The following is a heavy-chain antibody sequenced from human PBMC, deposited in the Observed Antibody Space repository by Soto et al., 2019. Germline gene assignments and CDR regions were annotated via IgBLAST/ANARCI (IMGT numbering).Heavy chain of an antibody. CDR3: PRLAEWEYYDGLDV. CDR1: GFTFSVSA. Sequence: EVQLVESGGGLVQPGGSLKLSCAVSGFTFSVSAMHWVRQASGKGLEWVGRIRSKADNYATAYGASVKGRFSISRDDSKNTAYLQMSSLNTEDTAVYYCPRLAEWEYYDGLDVWGQGTTVIVSS. D-gene: IGHD1-26*01. J-gene: IGHJ6*02. CDR2: IRSKADNYAT. V-gene: IGHV3-73*02.